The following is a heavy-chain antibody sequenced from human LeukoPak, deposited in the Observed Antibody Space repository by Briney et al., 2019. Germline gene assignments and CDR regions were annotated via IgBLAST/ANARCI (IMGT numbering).Heavy chain of an antibody. Sequence: ASVKVSCEASGYTFTSYAMNWVRQAPGQGLEWMGWINTNTGNPTYAQGFTGRFVFSLDTSVSTAYLQISSLKAEDTAVYYCARDPLSSSWVYYYYYGMDVWGQGTTVTVSS. D-gene: IGHD6-13*01. CDR3: ARDPLSSSWVYYYYYGMDV. CDR1: GYTFTSYA. J-gene: IGHJ6*02. V-gene: IGHV7-4-1*02. CDR2: INTNTGNP.